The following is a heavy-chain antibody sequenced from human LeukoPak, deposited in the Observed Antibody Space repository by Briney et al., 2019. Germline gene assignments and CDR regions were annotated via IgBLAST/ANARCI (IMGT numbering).Heavy chain of an antibody. V-gene: IGHV4-31*03. D-gene: IGHD3-10*01. CDR1: ADSLSSGGHY. Sequence: PSETLSLTCTVSADSLSSGGHYCAWIRQLPGKGLESIGFIYHSGRSRTNPSLTDRVANSVDTSMKQFALSLSAVTAADTARYYLARGGNRFGGFYFDYWRQRIQDIVSS. CDR2: IYHSGRS. CDR3: ARGGNRFGGFYFDY. J-gene: IGHJ4*02.